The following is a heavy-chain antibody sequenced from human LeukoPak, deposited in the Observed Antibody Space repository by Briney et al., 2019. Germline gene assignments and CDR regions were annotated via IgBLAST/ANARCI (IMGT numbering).Heavy chain of an antibody. CDR2: IIPILGIA. J-gene: IGHJ6*02. CDR1: GGTFSSYA. Sequence: SVKVSCKASGGTFSSYAISWVRQAPGQGLEWMGRIIPILGIANYAQKFQGRVTITADKSTSTAYMELSSLRSEDTAVYYCARDRPTVGYYYYGMDVWGQGTTVTVSS. D-gene: IGHD4-17*01. CDR3: ARDRPTVGYYYYGMDV. V-gene: IGHV1-69*04.